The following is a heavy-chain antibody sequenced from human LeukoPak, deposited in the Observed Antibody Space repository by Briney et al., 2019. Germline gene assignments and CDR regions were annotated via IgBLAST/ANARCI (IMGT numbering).Heavy chain of an antibody. CDR3: AKDREGVPPYVEAFDI. D-gene: IGHD3-10*01. J-gene: IGHJ3*02. Sequence: GGSLRLSCAASGFTFSSYAMSWVRQAPGKGLEWVSAISGSGGSTYYADSVRGRFTISRDNSKNTLYLQMHSLRAEDTAVYYCAKDREGVPPYVEAFDIWGQGTMVTVSS. CDR2: ISGSGGST. CDR1: GFTFSSYA. V-gene: IGHV3-23*01.